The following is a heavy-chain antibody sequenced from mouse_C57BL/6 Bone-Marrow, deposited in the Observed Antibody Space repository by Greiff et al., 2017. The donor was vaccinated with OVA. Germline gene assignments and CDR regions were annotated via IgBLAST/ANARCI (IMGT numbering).Heavy chain of an antibody. Sequence: QVQLQQPGAELVMPGASVKLSCKASGYTFTSYWMHWVKQRPGQGLEWIGEIDPSDSYTNYNQKFKGKSTLTVDKSSSTAYMQLGSLTSEDSAVYYCARDDYDVYYAMDYWGQGTSVTVSS. V-gene: IGHV1-69*01. J-gene: IGHJ4*01. CDR3: ARDDYDVYYAMDY. CDR2: IDPSDSYT. CDR1: GYTFTSYW. D-gene: IGHD2-4*01.